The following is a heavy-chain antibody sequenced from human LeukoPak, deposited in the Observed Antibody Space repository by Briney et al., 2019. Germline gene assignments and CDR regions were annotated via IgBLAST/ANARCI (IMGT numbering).Heavy chain of an antibody. D-gene: IGHD3-10*01. CDR3: ARILGSGRYYYYMDV. CDR2: ISSSSSYI. CDR1: GFTFSSYS. J-gene: IGHJ6*03. V-gene: IGHV3-21*01. Sequence: GGSLRLSCAASGFTFSSYSMNWVRQAPGKGLEWVSSISSSSSYIYYADSVKGRFTISRDNAKNSLYLQMNSLRAEDTAVYYCARILGSGRYYYYMDVWGKGTTVTVSS.